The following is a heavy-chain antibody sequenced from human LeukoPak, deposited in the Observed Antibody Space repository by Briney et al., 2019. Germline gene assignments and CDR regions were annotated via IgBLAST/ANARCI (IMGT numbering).Heavy chain of an antibody. D-gene: IGHD2-2*01. CDR1: GGSISSYY. CDR2: INHSGST. J-gene: IGHJ6*02. Sequence: SETLSLTCTVSGGSISSYYWSWIRQPPGKGLEWIGEINHSGSTNYNPSLKSRVTISVDTSKNQFSLKLSSVTAADTAVYYCARRGVPAANFHPYYHYYYGMDVWGQGTTVTVSS. V-gene: IGHV4-34*01. CDR3: ARRGVPAANFHPYYHYYYGMDV.